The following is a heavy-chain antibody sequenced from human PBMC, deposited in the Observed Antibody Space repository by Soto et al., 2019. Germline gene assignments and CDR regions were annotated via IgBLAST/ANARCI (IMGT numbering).Heavy chain of an antibody. D-gene: IGHD1-26*01. Sequence: ASVKVSCKASGGTFSSYAISWVRQAPGQGLEWMGGISAYNGNTNYAQKLQGRVTMTTDTSTSTAYMELRSLRSDDTAVYYCARGGTYNWFDPWGQGTLVTVSS. V-gene: IGHV1-18*01. CDR3: ARGGTYNWFDP. CDR1: GGTFSSYA. CDR2: ISAYNGNT. J-gene: IGHJ5*02.